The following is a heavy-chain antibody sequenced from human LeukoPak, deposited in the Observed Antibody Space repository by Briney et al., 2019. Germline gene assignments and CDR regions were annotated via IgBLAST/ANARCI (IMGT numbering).Heavy chain of an antibody. CDR1: DYSFTSYW. J-gene: IGHJ4*02. D-gene: IGHD2-2*01. CDR3: ARRDCSNTSCYGYYFDY. Sequence: GESLQISFKGSDYSFTSYWIGWVRQLPGKGLEGMGVIYPGDSDTRYSPSFQGQVTISADKSINTAYLQWGGLKASDTAMYYCARRDCSNTSCYGYYFDYWGQGTLVTVSS. V-gene: IGHV5-51*01. CDR2: IYPGDSDT.